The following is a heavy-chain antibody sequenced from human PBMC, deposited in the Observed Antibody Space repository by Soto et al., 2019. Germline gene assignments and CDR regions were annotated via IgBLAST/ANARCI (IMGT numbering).Heavy chain of an antibody. V-gene: IGHV1-8*02. CDR2: MNPNSGNA. D-gene: IGHD5-18*01. CDR3: ARSQRGYSLANS. Sequence: QVQLVQSGAEVKKPGASVKVSCKASGYIFTSYDINWVRQATEQRLEWMGGMNPNSGNAGSVQKFQSRVTMTRNTSIGTAYMELSTLRSEDTAVYYWARSQRGYSLANSWGQGTLVSVSS. CDR1: GYIFTSYD. J-gene: IGHJ4*02.